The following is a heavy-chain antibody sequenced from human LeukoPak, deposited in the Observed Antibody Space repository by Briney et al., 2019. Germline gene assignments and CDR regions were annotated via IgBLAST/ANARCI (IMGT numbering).Heavy chain of an antibody. V-gene: IGHV3-74*01. J-gene: IGHJ4*02. CDR1: GFTFRSYW. Sequence: GGSLRLSCAASGFTFRSYWMHWVRQAPGKGLVWVSRIHRDGSSTNHADSVKGRFTISRDNAKNTLYLQMNSLRAEDTAVYYCAKDTMFYDILTGYPHFDYWGQGTLVTVSS. CDR3: AKDTMFYDILTGYPHFDY. CDR2: IHRDGSST. D-gene: IGHD3-9*01.